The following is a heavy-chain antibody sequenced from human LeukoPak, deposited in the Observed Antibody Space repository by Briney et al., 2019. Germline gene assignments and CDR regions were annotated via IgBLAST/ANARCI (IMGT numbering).Heavy chain of an antibody. V-gene: IGHV4-34*01. Sequence: PSETLSLTCAVYGVTFSGYYRSWVRQLPGKGLEWIGEINRGGSTNYNPSVKSRVTISVDTSKNQLSLKMSSVTAADTAVYYCARGGANVGPFDYWGQGTLVTVSS. CDR1: GVTFSGYY. CDR3: ARGGANVGPFDY. D-gene: IGHD4/OR15-4a*01. J-gene: IGHJ4*02. CDR2: INRGGST.